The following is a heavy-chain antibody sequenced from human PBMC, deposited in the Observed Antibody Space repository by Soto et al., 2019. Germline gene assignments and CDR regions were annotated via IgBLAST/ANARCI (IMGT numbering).Heavy chain of an antibody. J-gene: IGHJ6*02. V-gene: IGHV4-61*01. Sequence: QVQLQESGPGLVKPSETLSLTCTVSGGSVSSGSYYWSWIRQPPGKGLEWIGYIYYSGSTNYNPSLKSRVTISVDTSKNQFSLKLSSVTAADTAVYYCARDLQGITTVRGVYYYYYGMDVWGQGTTVTVSS. CDR2: IYYSGST. D-gene: IGHD3-10*01. CDR3: ARDLQGITTVRGVYYYYYGMDV. CDR1: GGSVSSGSYY.